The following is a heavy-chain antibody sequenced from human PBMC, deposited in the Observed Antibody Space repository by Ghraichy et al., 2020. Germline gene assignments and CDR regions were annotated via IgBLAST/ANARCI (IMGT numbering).Heavy chain of an antibody. Sequence: SVKVSCKASGGTFSSYAISWVRQAPGQGLEWMGGIIPIFGTANYAQKFQGRVTITADESTSTAYMELSSLRSEDTAVYYCAREVLGYKYYYDSSGYYFDYWGQGTLVTVSS. CDR3: AREVLGYKYYYDSSGYYFDY. J-gene: IGHJ4*02. D-gene: IGHD3-22*01. CDR1: GGTFSSYA. V-gene: IGHV1-69*13. CDR2: IIPIFGTA.